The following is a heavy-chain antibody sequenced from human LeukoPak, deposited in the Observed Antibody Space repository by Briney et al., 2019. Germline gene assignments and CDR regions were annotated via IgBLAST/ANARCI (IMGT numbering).Heavy chain of an antibody. V-gene: IGHV3-9*01. D-gene: IGHD6-13*01. Sequence: GGSLRLSCAASGFTFDDCAMHWVRQAPGKGLEWVSGISWNSGSIGYADSVKGRFTISRDNAKNSLYLQMNSLRAGDTAVYYCARMKEYSSSWYVIGYWGQGTLVTVSS. CDR3: ARMKEYSSSWYVIGY. CDR1: GFTFDDCA. J-gene: IGHJ4*02. CDR2: ISWNSGSI.